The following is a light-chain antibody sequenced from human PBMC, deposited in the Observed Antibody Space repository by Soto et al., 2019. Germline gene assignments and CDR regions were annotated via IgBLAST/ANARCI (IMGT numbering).Light chain of an antibody. CDR2: GNN. Sequence: QSVLTQPPSASGTPGQGVAISCSGSNSNIGSNAVNWYQQLPGTAPKRLISGNNQRPSGGPDRFSGSTSGTSASLAISGLQAEDEAEYYCQSYDTSLSDVLFGGGTKLTVL. J-gene: IGLJ2*01. CDR3: QSYDTSLSDVL. V-gene: IGLV1-44*01. CDR1: NSNIGSNA.